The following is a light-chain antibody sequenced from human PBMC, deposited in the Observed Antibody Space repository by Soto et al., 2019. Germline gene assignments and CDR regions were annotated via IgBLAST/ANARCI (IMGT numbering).Light chain of an antibody. J-gene: IGLJ1*01. CDR1: SSNIGNNY. CDR2: DNN. V-gene: IGLV1-51*01. Sequence: QSVLTQPPSLSAAPGQKVTISCSGSSSNIGNNYVSWYQQLPGTAPKLLIYDNNKRPSGIPDRFSGSKSGTSATLGITGLQTGDEADYYCGTWDSSLSAVVFGNGTKVTVL. CDR3: GTWDSSLSAVV.